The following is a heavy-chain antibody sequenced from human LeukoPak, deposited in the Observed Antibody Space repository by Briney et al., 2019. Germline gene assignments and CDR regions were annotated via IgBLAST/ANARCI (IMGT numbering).Heavy chain of an antibody. J-gene: IGHJ4*02. CDR2: TYYRSKWYN. D-gene: IGHD3-16*02. CDR1: GDSVSSNSAA. CDR3: ARVSLYDYVWGSYRPKGNLVKYFDY. V-gene: IGHV6-1*01. Sequence: SQTLSLTCAISGDSVSSNSAAWNWIRQSPSRGLEWLGRTYYRSKWYNDYAVSVKSRITINPDTSKNQFSLQLNSVTPEDTAVYYCARVSLYDYVWGSYRPKGNLVKYFDYWGQGTLVTVSS.